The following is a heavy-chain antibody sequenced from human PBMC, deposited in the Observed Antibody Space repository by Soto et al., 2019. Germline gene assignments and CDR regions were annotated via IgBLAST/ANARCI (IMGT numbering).Heavy chain of an antibody. CDR1: GYTFTSYY. CDR2: INPSGGST. V-gene: IGHV1-46*01. J-gene: IGHJ5*02. CDR3: ARDRITMVRGVKGLPNWFDP. Sequence: QVQLVQSGAEVKKPGASVKVSCKASGYTFTSYYMHWVRQAPGQGLEWMGIINPSGGSTSYEQKFQGRVTMTRDTSTSTVYMELSSLRSEDTAVYYCARDRITMVRGVKGLPNWFDPWGQGTLVTVSS. D-gene: IGHD3-10*01.